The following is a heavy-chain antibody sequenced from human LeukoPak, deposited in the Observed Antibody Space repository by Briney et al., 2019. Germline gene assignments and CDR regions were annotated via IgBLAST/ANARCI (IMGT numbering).Heavy chain of an antibody. D-gene: IGHD3-16*02. V-gene: IGHV5-51*01. Sequence: GESLKISCQGSGYSFTSYWIGWVRQMPGKGLEWMGIIYPGDSDTRYSPSFQGQVTISADKSISTAYLQWSSLKASDTAMYYCARRGYDYVWGSYRYVDYWGQGTLVTVSS. CDR2: IYPGDSDT. CDR1: GYSFTSYW. J-gene: IGHJ4*02. CDR3: ARRGYDYVWGSYRYVDY.